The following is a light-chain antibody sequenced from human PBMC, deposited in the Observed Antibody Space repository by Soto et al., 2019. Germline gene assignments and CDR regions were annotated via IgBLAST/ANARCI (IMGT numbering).Light chain of an antibody. V-gene: IGKV3-20*01. Sequence: EIVMTQSPGTLSLSRGERATLSCRASQSLNSNFFAWYQQKPGQAPRLLIFGASSRAPDMPDRFSGSGSGKDVTLTISSLEPEDFSVYYCQQYGSSPRLSFGGGTKVEIK. J-gene: IGKJ4*01. CDR3: QQYGSSPRLS. CDR1: QSLNSNF. CDR2: GAS.